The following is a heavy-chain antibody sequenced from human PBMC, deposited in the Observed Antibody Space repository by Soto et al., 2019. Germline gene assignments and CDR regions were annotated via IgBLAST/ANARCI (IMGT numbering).Heavy chain of an antibody. CDR3: ARGGRYNWNDFYYYGMDV. D-gene: IGHD1-20*01. J-gene: IGHJ6*02. CDR2: ISAYNGNT. V-gene: IGHV1-18*01. CDR1: GYTFTSYG. Sequence: VASVKVSCKASGYTFTSYGISWVRQAPGQGLEWMGWISAYNGNTNYAQKLQGRVTMTTDTSTSTAYMELRSLRSDDTAVYYCARGGRYNWNDFYYYGMDVWGQGTTVTVSS.